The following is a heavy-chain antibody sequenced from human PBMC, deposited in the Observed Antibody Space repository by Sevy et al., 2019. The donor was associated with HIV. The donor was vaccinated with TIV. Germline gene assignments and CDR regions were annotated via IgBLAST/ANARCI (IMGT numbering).Heavy chain of an antibody. V-gene: IGHV4-61*01. Sequence: SETLSLTCTVSGGSVSSGSYYWSWIRQPPGKGLEWIGYIYYSGSTNYNPSLKSRVTISVDTSKNQFSLKLSSVTAADTAVYYCARDWGGNWFDPWGQGTLVTVSS. CDR1: GGSVSSGSYY. CDR3: ARDWGGNWFDP. D-gene: IGHD3-16*01. CDR2: IYYSGST. J-gene: IGHJ5*02.